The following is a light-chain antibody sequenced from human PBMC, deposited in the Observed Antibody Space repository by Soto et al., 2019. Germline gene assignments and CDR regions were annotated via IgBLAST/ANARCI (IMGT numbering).Light chain of an antibody. Sequence: QSALTQPASVSGSPGQSITISCTGTSSDVGGYNYVSWYQQHPGKAPKLMIYDVSNRPSGVSSRFSGSKSGNTAPLTISGLQSEDEADYYCSSYTSSSTLVVFGGGTKLTVL. CDR3: SSYTSSSTLVV. J-gene: IGLJ2*01. CDR1: SSDVGGYNY. V-gene: IGLV2-14*01. CDR2: DVS.